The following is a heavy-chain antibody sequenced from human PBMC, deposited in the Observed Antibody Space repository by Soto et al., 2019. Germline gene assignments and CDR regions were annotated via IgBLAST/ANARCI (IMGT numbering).Heavy chain of an antibody. CDR2: IKSKTDGGTT. CDR1: GFTFGNAW. V-gene: IGHV3-15*01. Sequence: GSLRLSCAASGFTFGNAWMSWVRQAPGKGLEWVGRIKSKTDGGTTDYAAPVKGRFTISRDDSKNTLYLQMNSLKTEDTAVYYCTTDPPLRWRYYYYGMDVWGQGTTVTVSS. D-gene: IGHD4-17*01. J-gene: IGHJ6*02. CDR3: TTDPPLRWRYYYYGMDV.